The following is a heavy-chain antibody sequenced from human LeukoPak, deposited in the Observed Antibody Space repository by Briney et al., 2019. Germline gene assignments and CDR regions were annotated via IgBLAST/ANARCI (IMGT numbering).Heavy chain of an antibody. V-gene: IGHV3-23*01. J-gene: IGHJ4*02. Sequence: GGSLTLSCAASDFTFSSYAMSWVCQAPATGLQWVSGISAGGGGGDATYYADSVKGRFTISRDNSKRTLYLQMNSLRPEDTAVYYCAKDRGMAVASSKVGFDYWGPGTLVTVSS. D-gene: IGHD6-19*01. CDR3: AKDRGMAVASSKVGFDY. CDR1: DFTFSSYA. CDR2: ISAGGGGGDAT.